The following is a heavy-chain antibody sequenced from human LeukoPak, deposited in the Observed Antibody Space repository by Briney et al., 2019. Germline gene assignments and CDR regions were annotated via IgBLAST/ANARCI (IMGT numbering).Heavy chain of an antibody. V-gene: IGHV3-73*01. CDR3: AKEVGGDTAIFDY. D-gene: IGHD5-18*01. CDR2: IRSKANSYAT. Sequence: GGSLRLSCAASGFTFSGSAMHWVRQASGKGLEWVGRIRSKANSYATAYAASVKGRFTISRDDSKNTAYLQMNSLRAEDTAVYYCAKEVGGDTAIFDYWGQGTLVTVSS. CDR1: GFTFSGSA. J-gene: IGHJ4*02.